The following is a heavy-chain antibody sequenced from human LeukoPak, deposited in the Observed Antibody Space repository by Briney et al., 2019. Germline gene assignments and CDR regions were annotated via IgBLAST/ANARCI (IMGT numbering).Heavy chain of an antibody. V-gene: IGHV3-74*01. Sequence: PGGSLRLSCAASGFTFTSYWMHWVRQDPGKGLVWVSRMNSDGRSTNYADSVKGRFTISRDNAKNTLYLQMNSLRAEDTAVYYCARGGKYSHNWYNGYWGQGTLVTVSS. J-gene: IGHJ4*02. CDR3: ARGGKYSHNWYNGY. CDR1: GFTFTSYW. CDR2: MNSDGRST. D-gene: IGHD6-13*01.